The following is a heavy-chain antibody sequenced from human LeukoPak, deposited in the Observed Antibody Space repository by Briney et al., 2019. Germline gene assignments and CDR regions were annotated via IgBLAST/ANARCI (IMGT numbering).Heavy chain of an antibody. CDR2: ISDDGSNK. D-gene: IGHD3-22*01. Sequence: GGSLRLSCAASGFIFSSYAMYWVRQAPGKGLEWVAVISDDGSNKYYADSVKGRFTISRDNSKNTLYLKMNSLRAEDTAVYYCARAAYYYDSSGYYPYWGQGTLVTVSS. J-gene: IGHJ4*02. CDR1: GFIFSSYA. V-gene: IGHV3-30*01. CDR3: ARAAYYYDSSGYYPY.